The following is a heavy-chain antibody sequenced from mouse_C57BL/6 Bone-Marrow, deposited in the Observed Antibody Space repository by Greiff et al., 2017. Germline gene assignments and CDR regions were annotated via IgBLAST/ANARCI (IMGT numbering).Heavy chain of an antibody. J-gene: IGHJ4*01. Sequence: EVKLMESGGDLVKPGGSLKLSCAASGFTFSSYGMSWVRQTPDKRLEWVATISSGGSYTYYPDSVKGRFTISRDNAKNTLYLQMSSLKSEDTALYYCARSLLLRHYYAMDYWGQGTSVTVSS. V-gene: IGHV5-6*01. CDR3: ARSLLLRHYYAMDY. CDR2: ISSGGSYT. CDR1: GFTFSSYG. D-gene: IGHD1-1*01.